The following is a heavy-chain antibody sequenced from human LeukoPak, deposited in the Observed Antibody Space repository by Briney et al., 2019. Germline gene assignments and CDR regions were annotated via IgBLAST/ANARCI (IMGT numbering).Heavy chain of an antibody. V-gene: IGHV1-2*02. CDR1: GYTFTSYY. Sequence: ASVKVSCKASGYTFTSYYMHWVRQAPGQGLEWMGWINPNSGGTNYAQKFQGRVTMTRDTSISTAYMELSRLRSDDTAVYYCARNGDYDSSDFNWFDPWGQGTLVTVSS. CDR2: INPNSGGT. CDR3: ARNGDYDSSDFNWFDP. D-gene: IGHD3-22*01. J-gene: IGHJ5*02.